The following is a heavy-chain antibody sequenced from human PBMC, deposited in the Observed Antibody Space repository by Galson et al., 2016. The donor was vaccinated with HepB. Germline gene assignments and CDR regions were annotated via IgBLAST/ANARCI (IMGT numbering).Heavy chain of an antibody. CDR3: ARNKATPRVWGHHYYYMDV. CDR1: GFTVSSNY. D-gene: IGHD3-16*01. V-gene: IGHV3-53*01. CDR2: IYSGGST. Sequence: SLRLSCAASGFTVSSNYLSWVRQAPGKGLEWVSVIYSGGSTYYADSVRGRFTISRDNSNNILYLQKNSLRAEDTAVYYCARNKATPRVWGHHYYYMDVWGKGTTATVSS. J-gene: IGHJ6*03.